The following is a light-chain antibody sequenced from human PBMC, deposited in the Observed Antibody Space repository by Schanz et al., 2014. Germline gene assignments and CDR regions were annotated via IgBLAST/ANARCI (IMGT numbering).Light chain of an antibody. J-gene: IGKJ3*01. CDR3: HQYINSPFT. V-gene: IGKV3-20*01. CDR2: GAS. CDR1: QTVGSNH. Sequence: EIVLTQSPGTLSLSPGERATLSCRASQTVGSNHLAWFQQKPGQPPRLLIYGASTRATGIPDRFSGSGSGTDFTLTITRLEPEDFAVYYCHQYINSPFTFGPGTKLDLK.